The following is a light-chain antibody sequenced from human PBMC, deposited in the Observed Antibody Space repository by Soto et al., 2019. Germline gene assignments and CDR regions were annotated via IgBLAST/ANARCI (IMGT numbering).Light chain of an antibody. J-gene: IGLJ1*01. CDR2: EVS. CDR3: SSYTSSSTPVV. Sequence: QSVLTQPASVSGSPGQSITISCTGTSSDVGGYNYVSWYQQHPGKAPKLIIYEVSNRPSGVSNRFSGSKSGNTASLTISGLQAEDEADYYCSSYTSSSTPVVFGTGPRSPS. CDR1: SSDVGGYNY. V-gene: IGLV2-14*01.